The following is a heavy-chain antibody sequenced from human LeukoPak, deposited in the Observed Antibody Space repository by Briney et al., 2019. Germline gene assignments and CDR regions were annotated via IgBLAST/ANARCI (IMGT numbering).Heavy chain of an antibody. V-gene: IGHV3-48*03. CDR1: GFTFSSYE. J-gene: IGHJ4*02. D-gene: IGHD3-16*02. CDR3: ARDRGYDYVWGSYRTYYFDY. CDR2: ISSSGSTI. Sequence: GGSLRLSCAASGFTFSSYEVNWVRQAPGKGLEWVSYISSSGSTIYYADSVNGRFTISRENAKNSLYLQMNSLRAEDTAVYYCARDRGYDYVWGSYRTYYFDYWGQGTLVTVSS.